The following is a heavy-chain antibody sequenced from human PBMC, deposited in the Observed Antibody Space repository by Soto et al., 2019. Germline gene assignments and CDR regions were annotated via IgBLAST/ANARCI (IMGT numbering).Heavy chain of an antibody. J-gene: IGHJ4*02. CDR2: ISSSSSYT. D-gene: IGHD3-22*01. CDR3: ARAFPPAYYDSSGYYFDC. Sequence: PGWSLRHSCAASEFTFSDYYMSFIRQNPGKGLEWVSYISSSSSYTNYADSVKSRFNITRDNAKNSLDLQMNSLRAEDTAVYYFARAFPPAYYDSSGYYFDCWGQGTLVTVSS. CDR1: EFTFSDYY. V-gene: IGHV3-11*06.